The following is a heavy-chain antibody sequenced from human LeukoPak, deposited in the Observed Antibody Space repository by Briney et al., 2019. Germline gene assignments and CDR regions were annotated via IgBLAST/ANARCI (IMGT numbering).Heavy chain of an antibody. Sequence: PGRSLRLSCAASGFTFSSYGMHWVRQAPGKGLEWVAVIWYDGSNKYYADSVKGRFTISRDNSKNTLYLQMNSLRAEDTAVYYCARADCTNGVCYTTDYWGQGTLVTVSS. J-gene: IGHJ4*02. V-gene: IGHV3-33*01. CDR2: IWYDGSNK. CDR3: ARADCTNGVCYTTDY. CDR1: GFTFSSYG. D-gene: IGHD2-8*01.